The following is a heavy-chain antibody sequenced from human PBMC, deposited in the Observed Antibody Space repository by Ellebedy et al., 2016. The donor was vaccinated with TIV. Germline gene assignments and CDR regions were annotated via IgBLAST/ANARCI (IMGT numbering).Heavy chain of an antibody. J-gene: IGHJ6*02. CDR3: ARVIRGSSGMDV. CDR2: INPDSGVT. Sequence: ASVKVSCKASGYTFTAYYMHWVRQAPGQGLEWMGWINPDSGVTNFAQKFQGRVTMTRDTSVSTAYMELSRLESDDTAVYYCARVIRGSSGMDVWGQGTTVTVS. V-gene: IGHV1-2*02. CDR1: GYTFTAYY. D-gene: IGHD6-13*01.